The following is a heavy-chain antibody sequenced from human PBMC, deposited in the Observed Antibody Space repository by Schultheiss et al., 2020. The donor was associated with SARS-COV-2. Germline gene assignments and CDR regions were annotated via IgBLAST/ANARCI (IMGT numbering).Heavy chain of an antibody. Sequence: SLKISCTASGFTFDDYGMHWVRQAPGRGLEWVSGISWHSGDLGYADSVKGRFTISRDNSKNTLYLQMNSLRAEDTAVYYCASSLTPVRNAFDIWGQGTMVTVSS. J-gene: IGHJ3*02. CDR1: GFTFDDYG. V-gene: IGHV3-9*01. CDR3: ASSLTPVRNAFDI. D-gene: IGHD2-8*01. CDR2: ISWHSGDL.